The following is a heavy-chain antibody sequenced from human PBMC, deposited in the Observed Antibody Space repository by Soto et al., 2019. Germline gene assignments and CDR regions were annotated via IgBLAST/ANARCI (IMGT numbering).Heavy chain of an antibody. Sequence: ASVKVSCKASGYTFTSYAMHWVRQAPGQRLEWMGWINAGNGNTKYSQKFQGRVTITRDTSASTAYMELSSLRSEDTAVYYCAGDHCSGGSCYYDYYYGMDVWGQGATVTVSS. CDR1: GYTFTSYA. CDR2: INAGNGNT. V-gene: IGHV1-3*01. CDR3: AGDHCSGGSCYYDYYYGMDV. D-gene: IGHD2-15*01. J-gene: IGHJ6*02.